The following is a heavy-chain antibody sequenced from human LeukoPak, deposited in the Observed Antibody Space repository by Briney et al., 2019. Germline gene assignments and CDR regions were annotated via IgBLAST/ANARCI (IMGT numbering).Heavy chain of an antibody. V-gene: IGHV1-69*05. CDR1: GGTFSSYA. CDR3: ARGLRWLQLDY. D-gene: IGHD5-24*01. J-gene: IGHJ4*02. CDR2: IIPIFGTA. Sequence: ASVKVSCKASGGTFSSYAISWVRQAPGQGLEWMGGIIPIFGTANYAQKFQGRVTITTDESTSTAYMELSSLRSEDTAVYYCARGLRWLQLDYWGQGTLISVSS.